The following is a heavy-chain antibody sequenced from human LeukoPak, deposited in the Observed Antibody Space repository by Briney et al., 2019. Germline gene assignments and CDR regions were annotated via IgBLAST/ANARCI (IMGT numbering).Heavy chain of an antibody. J-gene: IGHJ4*02. D-gene: IGHD2-2*02. CDR1: RFTFSNYA. CDR3: ANADCSSTSCYTLVDY. Sequence: GRSLRLSCAASRFTFSNYAMHWVRQAPGKGLEWVAVISFDGSKEYYADFVKGRFTISRDNSKSTLLLQMNSLRAEDTAVYYCANADCSSTSCYTLVDYWGQGTLVTVSS. CDR2: ISFDGSKE. V-gene: IGHV3-30-3*01.